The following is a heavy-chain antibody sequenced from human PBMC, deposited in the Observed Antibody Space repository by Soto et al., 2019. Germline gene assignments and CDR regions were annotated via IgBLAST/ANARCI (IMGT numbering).Heavy chain of an antibody. Sequence: PVGSLRLSCAASGFIFSTYAMNWVRQAPGKGLELVASIDQSGGTAYYAESVRGRFAISRDNSINTLYLQMSSPRAEDTALYFCAHPRGYGVFDAVDIWGQGTMVTVSS. CDR2: IDQSGGTA. CDR1: GFIFSTYA. D-gene: IGHD4-17*01. CDR3: AHPRGYGVFDAVDI. V-gene: IGHV3-23*01. J-gene: IGHJ3*02.